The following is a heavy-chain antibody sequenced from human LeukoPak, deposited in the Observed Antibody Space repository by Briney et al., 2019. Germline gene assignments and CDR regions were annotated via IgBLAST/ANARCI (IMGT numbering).Heavy chain of an antibody. V-gene: IGHV3-30*09. CDR3: ARSLIPGRWYFDL. Sequence: AGSLRLSCSASGFTFSAYSFHWVRQAPGKGLEWVAAISTDAYYKYHGDSVRGRFAISRDNYMNSLYLQLNGLRAEDTAVYYCARSLIPGRWYFDLWGRGTLVTVSS. CDR1: GFTFSAYS. J-gene: IGHJ2*01. CDR2: ISTDAYYK.